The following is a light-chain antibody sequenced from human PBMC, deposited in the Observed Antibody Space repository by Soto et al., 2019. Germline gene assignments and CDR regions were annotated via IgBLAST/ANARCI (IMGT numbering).Light chain of an antibody. V-gene: IGLV2-8*01. CDR1: SSDVGGYNY. CDR2: DVT. Sequence: QSALTQPPSASGSPAQSVTISCAGTSSDVGGYNYVSWYQQYPAKPPKLMIYDVTNRPSGVPDRFSGFKSGNTAALTVSGVQAEDEADYYRSSYAGSSHVFGTGTKVTVL. J-gene: IGLJ1*01. CDR3: SSYAGSSHV.